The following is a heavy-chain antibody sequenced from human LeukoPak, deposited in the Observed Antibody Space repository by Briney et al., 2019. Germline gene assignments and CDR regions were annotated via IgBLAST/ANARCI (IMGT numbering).Heavy chain of an antibody. CDR3: ARTYCGGDCYYSAFDI. CDR2: ISYDGSNK. CDR1: GFTFSSYA. J-gene: IGHJ3*02. V-gene: IGHV3-30*07. D-gene: IGHD2-21*02. Sequence: GGSLRLSCAASGFTFSSYAMHWVRQAPGKGLEWVAVISYDGSNKYYADSVKGRFTISRDNSKNTLYLQMNSLRAEDTAVYYCARTYCGGDCYYSAFDIWGQGTMVTVSS.